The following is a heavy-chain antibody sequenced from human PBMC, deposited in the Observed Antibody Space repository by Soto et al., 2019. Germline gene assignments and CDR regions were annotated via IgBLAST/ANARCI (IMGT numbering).Heavy chain of an antibody. CDR2: IWNDGTNE. J-gene: IGHJ4*02. CDR1: WFSFPWSA. V-gene: IGHV3-33*01. D-gene: IGHD7-27*01. CDR3: ARDGNWVFDY. Sequence: SLRLSCVASWFSFPWSALHWVRRAPGKGLEWVANIWNDGTNEKYADSVKGRFTISRDNSKNTLYLQMNSLRAEDTAVYYCARDGNWVFDYWGQGVLVTVSS.